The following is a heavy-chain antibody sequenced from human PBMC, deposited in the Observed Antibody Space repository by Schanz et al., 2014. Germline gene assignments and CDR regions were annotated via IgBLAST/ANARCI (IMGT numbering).Heavy chain of an antibody. J-gene: IGHJ4*02. CDR1: GYTLSAYS. CDR2: MNPNSGNP. Sequence: QVQLVQSGTQVKKPGASVKVSCKASGYTLSAYSLHWVRQAPGQGLEWLGWMNPNSGNPGFAQKFRGRVTMTRNTSMSTAYIELHILTSEYTSVYYCARGRTFDYWGQGTLVTVSS. V-gene: IGHV1-8*02. CDR3: ARGRTFDY.